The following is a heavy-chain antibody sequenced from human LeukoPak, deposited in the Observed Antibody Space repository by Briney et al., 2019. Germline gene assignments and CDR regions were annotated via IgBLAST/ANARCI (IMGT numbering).Heavy chain of an antibody. V-gene: IGHV1-2*02. D-gene: IGHD6-19*01. J-gene: IGHJ4*02. CDR3: ARGGYSSGWYDDY. CDR1: GYTFTGYY. CDR2: INPNSGGT. Sequence: ASVKVSCKASGYTFTGYYMHWVRQAPGQGREWMGWINPNSGGTNYAQKFQGRVTMTRDTSISTAYMELSRLRSDDTAVYYCARGGYSSGWYDDYWGQGTLVTVSS.